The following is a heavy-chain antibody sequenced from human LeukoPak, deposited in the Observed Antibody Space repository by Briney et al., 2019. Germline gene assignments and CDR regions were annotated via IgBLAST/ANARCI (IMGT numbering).Heavy chain of an antibody. CDR3: ARNFHPGNWDY. Sequence: ASVKVSCKASGYTFTSYGISWVRQAPGQGLEWMGWISGYNGKTNYAQKLQDRVTMTTDTSTSTAYMELRSLRSDGTAVYYCARNFHPGNWDYWGQGTLVTVSS. D-gene: IGHD1-14*01. CDR1: GYTFTSYG. V-gene: IGHV1-18*01. CDR2: ISGYNGKT. J-gene: IGHJ4*02.